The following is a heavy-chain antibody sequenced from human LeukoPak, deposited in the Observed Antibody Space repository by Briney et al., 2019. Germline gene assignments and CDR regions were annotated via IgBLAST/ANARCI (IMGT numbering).Heavy chain of an antibody. Sequence: GGSLRLSCVASGFTFNNYWIHWVRQVPGKGLVWVSRINNDGSSASYVDSVKGRFTISRDNAKNTLFLQMNSLRAEDTAVYYCARRGTGHGMDVWGQGTTVIVSS. V-gene: IGHV3-74*01. CDR2: INNDGSSA. CDR3: ARRGTGHGMDV. J-gene: IGHJ6*02. D-gene: IGHD1-1*01. CDR1: GFTFNNYW.